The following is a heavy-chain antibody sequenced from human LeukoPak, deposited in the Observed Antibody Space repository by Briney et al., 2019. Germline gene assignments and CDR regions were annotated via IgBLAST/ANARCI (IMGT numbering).Heavy chain of an antibody. CDR1: GGPISSYY. Sequence: SETLSLTCTVSGGPISSYYWSWIRQPPGKGLEWIGYIYYSGSTNYNPSLKSRVTLSVDTSKNQFSLKLSSVTAADTAVYYCARVTIAAAGTFWFDPWGQGTLVTVSS. V-gene: IGHV4-59*01. CDR3: ARVTIAAAGTFWFDP. CDR2: IYYSGST. J-gene: IGHJ5*02. D-gene: IGHD6-13*01.